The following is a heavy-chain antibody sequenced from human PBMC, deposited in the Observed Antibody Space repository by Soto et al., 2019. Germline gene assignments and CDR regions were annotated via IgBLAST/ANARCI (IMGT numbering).Heavy chain of an antibody. Sequence: GGSLRLSCAASGFTFSSYWMSWVRQAPGKGLEWVANIKQDGSEKYYVDSVKGRFTISRDNAKNSLYLQMNSLRAEDTAVYYCARVVVVVAATTYYYYYYYMDVWGKGTTVTVS. D-gene: IGHD2-15*01. CDR3: ARVVVVVAATTYYYYYYYMDV. V-gene: IGHV3-7*04. CDR2: IKQDGSEK. J-gene: IGHJ6*03. CDR1: GFTFSSYW.